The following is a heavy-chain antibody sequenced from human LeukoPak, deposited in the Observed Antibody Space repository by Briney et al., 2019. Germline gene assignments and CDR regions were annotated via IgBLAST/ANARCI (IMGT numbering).Heavy chain of an antibody. CDR2: IKQDGSEK. V-gene: IGHV3-7*01. J-gene: IGHJ5*02. CDR3: ARDGDPLTGSNWFDP. Sequence: GGSLRLSCAASGFTFSDYYMSWIRQAPGKGLEWVANIKQDGSEKYYVDSVKGRFTISRDNAKNSLYLQMNSLRAEDTAVYYCARDGDPLTGSNWFDPWGQGTLVTVSS. CDR1: GFTFSDYY. D-gene: IGHD1-20*01.